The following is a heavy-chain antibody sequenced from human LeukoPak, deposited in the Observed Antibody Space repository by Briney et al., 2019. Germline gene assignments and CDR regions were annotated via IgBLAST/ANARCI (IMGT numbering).Heavy chain of an antibody. CDR1: GYTFTGYY. V-gene: IGHV1-2*02. D-gene: IGHD3-10*01. CDR3: ARDGDLLLWFGELFSYYYYGMDV. Sequence: ASVKVSCKASGYTFTGYYMHWVRQAPGQGLEWMGWINPNSGGTNYAQKFQGRGTMTRDTSISTAYMELSRLRSDDTAVYYCARDGDLLLWFGELFSYYYYGMDVWGQGTTVTVSS. CDR2: INPNSGGT. J-gene: IGHJ6*02.